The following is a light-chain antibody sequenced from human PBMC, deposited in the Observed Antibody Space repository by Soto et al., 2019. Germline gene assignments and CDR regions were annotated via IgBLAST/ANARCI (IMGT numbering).Light chain of an antibody. CDR3: QQYDNWPPEYT. CDR1: QSVSSN. Sequence: EIVMTQSPATLSVSPGERATLSCRASQSVSSNLAWYQQKPGQAPRLRIYGASTRATSIPARFSGSGSGTEFTLTISSLQSEDFAVYYCQQYDNWPPEYTFGQGT. CDR2: GAS. V-gene: IGKV3-15*01. J-gene: IGKJ2*01.